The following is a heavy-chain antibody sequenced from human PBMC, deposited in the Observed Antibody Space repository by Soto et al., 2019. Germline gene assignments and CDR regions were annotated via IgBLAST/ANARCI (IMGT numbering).Heavy chain of an antibody. CDR3: ARGAGYSSRYGRLGDAFDI. Sequence: SETLSLTCAVSGSSISSGGYSWSWIRQPPGKGLEWIGYIYHSGSTYYNPSLKSRVTISVDRSKNQFSLKLSSVTAADTAVYYCARGAGYSSRYGRLGDAFDIWGQGTTVTVSS. CDR2: IYHSGST. V-gene: IGHV4-30-2*01. J-gene: IGHJ3*02. CDR1: GSSISSGGYS. D-gene: IGHD6-13*01.